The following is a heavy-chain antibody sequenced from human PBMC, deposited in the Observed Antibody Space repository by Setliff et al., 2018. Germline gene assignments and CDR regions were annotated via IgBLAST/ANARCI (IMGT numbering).Heavy chain of an antibody. CDR2: IRSKAYGGTT. J-gene: IGHJ4*02. CDR3: ARERMYYNFWSGYSDY. Sequence: LRLSCTASGFTFGDYAMSWVRQAPGKGLEWVGFIRSKAYGGTTEYAASVKGRFTISRDDSKSIAYLQMNSLKAEDTAVYYCARERMYYNFWSGYSDYWGQGTLVTVSS. D-gene: IGHD3-3*01. CDR1: GFTFGDYA. V-gene: IGHV3-49*04.